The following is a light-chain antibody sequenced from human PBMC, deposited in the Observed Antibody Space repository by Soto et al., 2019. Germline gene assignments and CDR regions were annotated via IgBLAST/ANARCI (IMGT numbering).Light chain of an antibody. J-gene: IGLJ1*01. Sequence: QAVLTQPPSTSGTPGQRVTISCSGSSSNIGSNTVNWYQQVPGTAPKPLISSNNQRPSGVPDRFSGSKSGTSASLAISGLQSEDEADYYCAAWDDSLSGLYVFGAGTKLTVL. V-gene: IGLV1-44*01. CDR1: SSNIGSNT. CDR2: SNN. CDR3: AAWDDSLSGLYV.